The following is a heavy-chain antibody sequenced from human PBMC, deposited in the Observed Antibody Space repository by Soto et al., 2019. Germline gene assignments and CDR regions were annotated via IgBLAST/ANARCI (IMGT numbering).Heavy chain of an antibody. J-gene: IGHJ4*02. CDR1: GFVFKDSS. V-gene: IGHV3-73*01. CDR3: TRLISAAQDY. Sequence: EVLLVESGGGLVQPGGSLKLSCAASGFVFKDSSIHWVRQASGKGLELVGRIRDRAFSYATAYAASVKGRFTISRDESTNTAYLQMNSLKTEDTAIYYCTRLISAAQDYWCQGTLVTVSS. D-gene: IGHD3-10*01. CDR2: IRDRAFSYAT.